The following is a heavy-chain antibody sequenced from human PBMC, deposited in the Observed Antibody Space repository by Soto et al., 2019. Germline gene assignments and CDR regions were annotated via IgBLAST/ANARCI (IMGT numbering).Heavy chain of an antibody. CDR1: GFTFSSYG. D-gene: IGHD1-26*01. CDR3: CHVGPLMAFDI. Sequence: HPGGSLRLSCAASGFTFSSYGMHWVRQAPGKGLEWVAVIWYDGSNKYYADSVKGRFTISRDNSKNTLYLQMNSLRAEDTAVYYCCHVGPLMAFDIWGQGTMVTVSS. J-gene: IGHJ3*02. CDR2: IWYDGSNK. V-gene: IGHV3-33*01.